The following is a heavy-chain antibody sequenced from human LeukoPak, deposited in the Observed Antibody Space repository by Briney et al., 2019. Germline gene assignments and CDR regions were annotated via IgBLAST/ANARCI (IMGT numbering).Heavy chain of an antibody. Sequence: GGSLRLSCTASTFNFGSYAMTWVRQAPGKGLEWVSAISGSGGNTYYGDSVKGRFATSRDNSKNTFYLQMNSLRVEDTAVYYCLLIILGGSSQKWGQDTLVTVSS. CDR2: ISGSGGNT. J-gene: IGHJ1*01. CDR1: TFNFGSYA. D-gene: IGHD3-3*01. V-gene: IGHV3-23*01. CDR3: LLIILGGSSQK.